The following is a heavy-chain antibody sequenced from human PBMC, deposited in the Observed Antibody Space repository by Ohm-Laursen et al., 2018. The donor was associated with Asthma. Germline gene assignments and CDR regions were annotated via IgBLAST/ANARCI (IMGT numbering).Heavy chain of an antibody. CDR3: AKAGGSYYVGDYYFDY. V-gene: IGHV3-23*01. CDR2: IKSGGST. Sequence: SLRLSCAASGFTFTNYAMTWVRQAPGKGLEWVSSIKSGGSTDSADSVKGRFTISRDNSRDTVYLQMNSLRAEDTAVYYCAKAGGSYYVGDYYFDYWGQGTLVTVSS. CDR1: GFTFTNYA. J-gene: IGHJ4*02. D-gene: IGHD1-26*01.